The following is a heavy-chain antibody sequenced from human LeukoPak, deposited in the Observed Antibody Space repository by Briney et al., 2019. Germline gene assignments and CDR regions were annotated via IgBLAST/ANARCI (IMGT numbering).Heavy chain of an antibody. V-gene: IGHV4-34*01. Sequence: SETLSLTCAVYGGSFSGYYWSWIRQPPGEGGEWIWEINLSVSTNYNPSLKSRVTISVDTSKNQFSLKLSSVTAADTAVYYCARDSGNYDSSGYYGGPVYWGQGTLVTVSS. CDR1: GGSFSGYY. CDR2: INLSVST. D-gene: IGHD3-22*01. J-gene: IGHJ4*02. CDR3: ARDSGNYDSSGYYGGPVY.